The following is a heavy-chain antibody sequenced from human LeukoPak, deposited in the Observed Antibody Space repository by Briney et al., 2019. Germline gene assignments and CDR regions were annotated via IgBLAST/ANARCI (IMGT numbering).Heavy chain of an antibody. V-gene: IGHV3-7*03. J-gene: IGHJ4*02. Sequence: GGSLRLSCVASGFTFSHSWMTWVRQAPGKGLEWVGHIKEDGSSQNYADSVKGRFTISRDNAKSSLHLQMNGLRAEDTAMYYCAKDSGWFHFDSWGQGTLVTVSS. CDR2: IKEDGSSQ. D-gene: IGHD6-19*01. CDR1: GFTFSHSW. CDR3: AKDSGWFHFDS.